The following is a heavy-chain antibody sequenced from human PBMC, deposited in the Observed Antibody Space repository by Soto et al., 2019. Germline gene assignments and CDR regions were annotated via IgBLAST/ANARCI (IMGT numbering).Heavy chain of an antibody. V-gene: IGHV3-23*01. CDR2: ISGGAT. D-gene: IGHD4-17*01. Sequence: EVQLLESGGGLVQPGGSLRLSCAASGFTFSNYAMTWVRQAPGKGLEWVSAISGGATYYADSVKGRFTISRDDSKNTLYLQMNSLRPEDTAVYYCAKDGYGGLLNWFDPWGQGTLVTVSS. CDR1: GFTFSNYA. CDR3: AKDGYGGLLNWFDP. J-gene: IGHJ5*02.